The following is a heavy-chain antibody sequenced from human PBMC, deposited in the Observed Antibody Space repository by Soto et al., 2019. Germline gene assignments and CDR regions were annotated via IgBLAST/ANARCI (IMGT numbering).Heavy chain of an antibody. Sequence: GGSLRLSCAASGFTFSNYWMHWVRQAPGKGLVWVSRINSDGSSTTYADSVKGRFTISRDNAKNTLFLQMNTLRAEDTAVYYCAREELYYDLLTGYHNWFDPWGQGT. CDR1: GFTFSNYW. CDR3: AREELYYDLLTGYHNWFDP. CDR2: INSDGSST. J-gene: IGHJ5*02. D-gene: IGHD3-9*01. V-gene: IGHV3-74*01.